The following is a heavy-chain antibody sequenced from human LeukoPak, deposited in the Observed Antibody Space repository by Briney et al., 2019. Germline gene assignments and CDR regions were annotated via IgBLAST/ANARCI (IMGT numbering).Heavy chain of an antibody. CDR3: ATPYYYGSGDAFDI. CDR1: GFTFSSYA. V-gene: IGHV3-23*01. J-gene: IGHJ3*02. D-gene: IGHD3-10*01. CDR2: VSGGGGST. Sequence: GGSLRLSCAASGFTFSSYAMSWVRQAPGKGLEWVSAVSGGGGSTYYADSVKGRFTISRDNSKNTLYLQMNSLRAEDTAVYYCATPYYYGSGDAFDIWGQGTMVTVSS.